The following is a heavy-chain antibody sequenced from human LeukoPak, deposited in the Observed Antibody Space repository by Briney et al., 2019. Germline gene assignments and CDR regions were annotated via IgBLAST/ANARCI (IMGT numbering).Heavy chain of an antibody. Sequence: PSETLSLTCAVSGGSISSSNWWSCARQPPGKGLEWIGEICHSGSTNYNPSLKSRVTISVDKSKNQFSLKLSSVTAADTAVYYCARLVQDDILTGYSTYYFDYWGQGTLVTVSS. CDR2: ICHSGST. CDR3: ARLVQDDILTGYSTYYFDY. V-gene: IGHV4-4*02. J-gene: IGHJ4*02. D-gene: IGHD3-9*01. CDR1: GGSISSSNW.